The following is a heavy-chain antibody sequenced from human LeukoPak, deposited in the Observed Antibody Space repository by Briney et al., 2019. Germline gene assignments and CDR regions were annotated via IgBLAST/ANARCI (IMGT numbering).Heavy chain of an antibody. Sequence: PSETLSLTCTVSGGSISSYYWSWIRQPPGKGLEWIGYIYYSGSTNYSPSLKSRVTMSVDTSKNQFSLKLSSVTAADTAVYFCARHSAYLNLFDYWGQGTLVTVSS. D-gene: IGHD1-14*01. J-gene: IGHJ4*02. V-gene: IGHV4-59*08. CDR3: ARHSAYLNLFDY. CDR2: IYYSGST. CDR1: GGSISSYY.